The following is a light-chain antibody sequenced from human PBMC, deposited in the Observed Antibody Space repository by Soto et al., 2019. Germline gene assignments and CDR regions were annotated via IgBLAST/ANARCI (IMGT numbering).Light chain of an antibody. V-gene: IGLV2-8*01. Sequence: QSVLTQPPSASGSPGQSVTISCTGTSSDVGSHNFVSWYQLHPGRAPKLMIYEVTKRPSGVPDRFSGSKSGTSASLAIIGLRTEDEAHYYCAAWDDSLRGVVFGGGTKLTVL. CDR3: AAWDDSLRGVV. CDR1: SSDVGSHNF. J-gene: IGLJ2*01. CDR2: EVT.